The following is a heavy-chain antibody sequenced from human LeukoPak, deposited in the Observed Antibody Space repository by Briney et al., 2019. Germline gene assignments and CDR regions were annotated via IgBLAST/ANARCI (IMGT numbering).Heavy chain of an antibody. CDR2: IYSGGST. D-gene: IGHD3-22*01. V-gene: IGHV3-66*01. CDR3: ARVDMIVVVMDV. J-gene: IGHJ6*03. Sequence: PGGSLRLSCAASGFTFSSYAMSWVRQAPGKGLEWVSVIYSGGSTYYADSVKGRFTISRDNSKNTLYLQMNSLRAEDTAVYYCARVDMIVVVMDVWDKGTTVTISS. CDR1: GFTFSSYA.